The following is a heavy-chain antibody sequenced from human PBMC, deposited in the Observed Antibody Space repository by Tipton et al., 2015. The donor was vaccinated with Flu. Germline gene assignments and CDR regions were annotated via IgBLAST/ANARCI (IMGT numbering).Heavy chain of an antibody. V-gene: IGHV3-48*01. J-gene: IGHJ3*01. CDR3: ARDPDLPTNRTFDF. CDR1: GFSFSSYS. Sequence: GSLRLSCVASGFSFSSYSMNWVRQAPGKGPEWVSYISETSRTIYYADSVRGRFTISRDNVKNSVDLQMNSLRAEDTAVYFCARDPDLPTNRTFDFWGQGTMVTVSS. D-gene: IGHD1-14*01. CDR2: ISETSRTI.